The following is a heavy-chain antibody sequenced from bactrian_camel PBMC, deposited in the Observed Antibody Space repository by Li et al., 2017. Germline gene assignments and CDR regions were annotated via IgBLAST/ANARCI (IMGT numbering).Heavy chain of an antibody. J-gene: IGHJ6*01. D-gene: IGHD3*01. V-gene: IGHV3S53*01. CDR2: IDSVDDT. CDR1: GATIKHYH. Sequence: VQLVESGGGSAQPGGSLRLSCVASGATIKHYHMAWLRQVPGKQREGIASIDSVDDTIYADSVKGRFTVSRDNSKRTLYLQMNSLKLEDTAMYYCAADPKCLSGSWWSRIVEPDFGYWGRGTQVTVS. CDR3: AADPKCLSGSWWSRIVEPDFGY.